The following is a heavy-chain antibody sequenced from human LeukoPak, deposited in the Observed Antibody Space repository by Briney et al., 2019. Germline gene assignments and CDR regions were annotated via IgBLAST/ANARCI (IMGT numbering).Heavy chain of an antibody. D-gene: IGHD6-13*01. CDR3: AKDIGSSSWYLGN. CDR2: ISWNSGSI. CDR1: GFTFDDYA. J-gene: IGHJ4*02. V-gene: IGHV3-9*01. Sequence: GGSLRLSCAASGFTFDDYAMHWVRQAPGKGLEWVSGISWNSGSIAYADSVKGRFTISRDSAKNSLYLEMNSLRAEDTALYYCAKDIGSSSWYLGNWGQGTLVTVSP.